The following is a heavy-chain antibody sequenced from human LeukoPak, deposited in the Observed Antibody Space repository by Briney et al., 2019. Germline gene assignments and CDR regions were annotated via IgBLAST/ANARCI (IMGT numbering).Heavy chain of an antibody. Sequence: GGSLRLSCAASGFTFSSYSMRWVRQAPGKGLEWVSSISSSSSIIYYADSVKGRFTISRDNAKNSLYLQMNSLRAEDTAVYYCARDLLDDCTLDYWGQGTLVTVSS. CDR1: GFTFSSYS. D-gene: IGHD2-21*01. V-gene: IGHV3-21*01. CDR3: ARDLLDDCTLDY. J-gene: IGHJ4*02. CDR2: ISSSSSII.